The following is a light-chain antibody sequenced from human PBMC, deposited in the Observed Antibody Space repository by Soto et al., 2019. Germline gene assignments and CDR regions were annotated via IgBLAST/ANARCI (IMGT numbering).Light chain of an antibody. CDR1: SGSVSTNYY. CDR2: STN. V-gene: IGLV8-61*01. Sequence: QTVVIQEPSFSVSPGGTVTLTCGLSSGSVSTNYYPSWYQQTPGQAPRTLIYSTNTRSSGVPDRFSGSILGNKAALTITGAQADDESDYYCVLYMGSDIWVFGGGTKLTVL. J-gene: IGLJ3*02. CDR3: VLYMGSDIWV.